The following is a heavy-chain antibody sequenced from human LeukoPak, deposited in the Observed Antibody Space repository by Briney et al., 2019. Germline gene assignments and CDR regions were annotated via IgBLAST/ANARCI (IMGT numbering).Heavy chain of an antibody. CDR3: AKGSREIDYVWGSYRYYPDPIDDY. CDR2: ISGSGGST. V-gene: IGHV3-23*01. Sequence: PGGSLRLSCAASGFTFSSYAMSWVRQAPGKGLEWVSAISGSGGSTYYADSVKGRFTISRDNSKSTLYLQMNSLRAEDTAVYYCAKGSREIDYVWGSYRYYPDPIDDYWGQGTLVTVSS. D-gene: IGHD3-16*02. CDR1: GFTFSSYA. J-gene: IGHJ4*02.